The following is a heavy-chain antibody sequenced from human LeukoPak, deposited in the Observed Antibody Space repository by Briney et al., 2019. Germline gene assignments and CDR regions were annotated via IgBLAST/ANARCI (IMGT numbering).Heavy chain of an antibody. D-gene: IGHD6-13*01. CDR1: GFTFSSYW. J-gene: IGHJ5*02. Sequence: GGSLRLSCAASGFTFSSYWMSWVRQAPGKGLEWVANIKQDGSEKYYVDSVKGRFTISRDNAKNSLYLQMNSLRAEDTAVYYCAREGIAAAEDNWFDPWGQGTLVTVSS. CDR3: AREGIAAAEDNWFDP. V-gene: IGHV3-7*01. CDR2: IKQDGSEK.